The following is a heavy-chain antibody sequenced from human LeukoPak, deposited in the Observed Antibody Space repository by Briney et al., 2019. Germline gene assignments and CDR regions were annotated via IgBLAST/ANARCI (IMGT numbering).Heavy chain of an antibody. V-gene: IGHV3-74*01. J-gene: IGHJ4*02. CDR1: GFTFSTYW. CDR3: ATLTTYNWNYGY. D-gene: IGHD1-7*01. Sequence: PGGSLRLSCAASGFTFSTYWMHWVRQAPGKGLVWVSRINPDGTTTSYADSVKGRFTISRDNAKDTVYLQMNSLRAEDTAVYYCATLTTYNWNYGYWGQGTLVTVSS. CDR2: INPDGTTT.